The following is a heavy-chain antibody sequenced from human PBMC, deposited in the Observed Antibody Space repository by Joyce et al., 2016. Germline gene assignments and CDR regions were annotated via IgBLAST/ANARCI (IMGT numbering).Heavy chain of an antibody. CDR1: GGSVSSGSYY. J-gene: IGHJ3*02. Sequence: QVQLQESGPGLVKPSETLSLTCTVAGGSVSSGSYYWTWIRQPPGKGLEWIGYIYYSGSTNYNPSLKSRVTISIDTSKNQFSLKLSSVTAADTAEYYCASGFWSGFYLDAFDIWGQGTMVTVSS. V-gene: IGHV4-61*01. CDR2: IYYSGST. CDR3: ASGFWSGFYLDAFDI. D-gene: IGHD3-3*01.